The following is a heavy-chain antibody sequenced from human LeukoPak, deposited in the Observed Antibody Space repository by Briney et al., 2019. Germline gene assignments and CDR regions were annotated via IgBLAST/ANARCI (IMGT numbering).Heavy chain of an antibody. V-gene: IGHV4-4*02. J-gene: IGHJ4*02. CDR1: GGSISSSNW. CDR2: IYHSGST. CDR3: ARGGYVYSSRMPYFDY. Sequence: PSETLSLTCAVSGGSISSSNWWSWVRQPPGKELEWIGEIYHSGSTNYNPSLKSRVTISVDKSKNQFSLKLSSVTAADTAVYYCARGGYVYSSRMPYFDYWGQGTLVTVSS. D-gene: IGHD6-13*01.